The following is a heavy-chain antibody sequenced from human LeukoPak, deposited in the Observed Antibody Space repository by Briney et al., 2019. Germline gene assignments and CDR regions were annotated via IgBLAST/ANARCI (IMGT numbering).Heavy chain of an antibody. D-gene: IGHD4/OR15-4a*01. V-gene: IGHV4-31*03. Sequence: MASQTLSLTCTVSGGSISSGGHDWTWIRQLPGKGLEWIGYIFYSGSTYYNPSLKSRVTISVDTSNNQFSLKLNSVTAADTAVYYCASRSPPGATGYFDYWGQGTLVTVSS. CDR1: GGSISSGGHD. CDR3: ASRSPPGATGYFDY. J-gene: IGHJ4*02. CDR2: IFYSGST.